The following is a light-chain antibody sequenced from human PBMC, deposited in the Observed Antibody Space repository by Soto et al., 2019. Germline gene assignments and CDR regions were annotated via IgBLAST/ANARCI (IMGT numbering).Light chain of an antibody. Sequence: EIVLTQSPRTLSLSPGERATLSCRASQSVSSSSLAWYQQKPGQAPRLVIFGASSRATGIPDRFSGGGSGTEFTLTINRLEPEDFAVYYCQSFGTSPSWTFGQGTKVDIK. V-gene: IGKV3-20*01. J-gene: IGKJ1*01. CDR3: QSFGTSPSWT. CDR1: QSVSSSS. CDR2: GAS.